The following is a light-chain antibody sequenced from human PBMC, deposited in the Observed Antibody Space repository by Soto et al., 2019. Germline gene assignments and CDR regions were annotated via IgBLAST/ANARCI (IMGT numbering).Light chain of an antibody. V-gene: IGKV1D-12*01. CDR3: QQANAFPLT. Sequence: DIQMTQSPSSVSASVGARITIPCRASQGIRSWVAWYKQKPGTAPKLLSYAASSLQRGVPSRCRGSGSGTHFTLTISSLKPEDFATYYCQQANAFPLTFGQGTRLEIK. CDR2: AAS. CDR1: QGIRSW. J-gene: IGKJ5*01.